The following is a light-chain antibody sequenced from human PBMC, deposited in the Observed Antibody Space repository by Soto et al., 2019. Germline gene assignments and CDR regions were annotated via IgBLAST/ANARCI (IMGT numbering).Light chain of an antibody. CDR2: DVS. CDR1: NRYVGGYNS. CDR3: SSYSTGGSYV. J-gene: IGLJ1*01. V-gene: IGLV2-14*03. Sequence: SLCRSLQLANGVTRPCTNRYVGGYNSASWYQQHPGKAPKLLIYDVSNRPSGVSNRFSGSKSGNTASLTISGLQAEDEADYYCSSYSTGGSYVFGTGTKVTVL.